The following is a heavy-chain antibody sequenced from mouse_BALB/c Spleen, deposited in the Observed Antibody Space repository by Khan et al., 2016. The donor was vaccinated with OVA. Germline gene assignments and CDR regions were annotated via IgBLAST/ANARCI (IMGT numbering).Heavy chain of an antibody. Sequence: VQLQPSGPELVKPGASVKMSCKASGYTFTSYVMHWMRQKPGQGLEWIGYIYPYNDDTKYNEKFKGKATLTSDKSSSTAYMELSSLTYEDSAVYYCARNYRFDVYFDYWGQGTTLTVSS. V-gene: IGHV1S136*01. CDR3: ARNYRFDVYFDY. D-gene: IGHD2-14*01. J-gene: IGHJ2*01. CDR2: IYPYNDDT. CDR1: GYTFTSYV.